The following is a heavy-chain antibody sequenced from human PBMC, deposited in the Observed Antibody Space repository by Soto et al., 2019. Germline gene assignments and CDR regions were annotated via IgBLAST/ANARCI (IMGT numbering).Heavy chain of an antibody. Sequence: PSETLSLTCTVSGGSISSSSYYWGWIRQPPGKGLEWIGSIYYSGSTYYNPSLKSRITVNADTSKNQVSLQLDSVTPDDTAVYYCARLIGNSWLDYWGQGTLVTVSS. V-gene: IGHV4-39*01. CDR3: ARLIGNSWLDY. J-gene: IGHJ4*02. D-gene: IGHD6-13*01. CDR2: IYYSGST. CDR1: GGSISSSSYY.